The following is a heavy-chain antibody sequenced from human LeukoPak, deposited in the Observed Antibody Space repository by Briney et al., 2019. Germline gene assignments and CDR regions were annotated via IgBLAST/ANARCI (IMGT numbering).Heavy chain of an antibody. D-gene: IGHD3-22*01. V-gene: IGHV1-69*06. Sequence: SVKVSCKASGGTFSSYAISWVRQAPGQGLEWMGGIIPIFGTANYAQKFQGRVTITADKSTSTAYMELSSLRSEDTAVYYCARDFTTWGSWNYYDSSGPFDYWGQGTLVTVSS. CDR1: GGTFSSYA. CDR3: ARDFTTWGSWNYYDSSGPFDY. CDR2: IIPIFGTA. J-gene: IGHJ4*02.